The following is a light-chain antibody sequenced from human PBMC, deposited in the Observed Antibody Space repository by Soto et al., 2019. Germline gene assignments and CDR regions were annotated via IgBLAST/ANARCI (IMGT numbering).Light chain of an antibody. CDR1: QSMSSYY. CDR3: QQYGSSPCT. CDR2: ATS. J-gene: IGKJ3*01. V-gene: IGKV3-20*01. Sequence: EIVLTQSPGTLSLSPGERATLSCRASQSMSSYYLAWYQQRPGQAPILLLYATSNRATGIPGRFSGSGSGTDFTLTISRLEPEDFAVYYCQQYGSSPCTFGPGTKVDIK.